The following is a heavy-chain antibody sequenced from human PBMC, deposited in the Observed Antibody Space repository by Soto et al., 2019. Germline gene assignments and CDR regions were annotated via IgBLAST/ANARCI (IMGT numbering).Heavy chain of an antibody. D-gene: IGHD3-10*01. CDR2: ISAYNGNT. J-gene: IGHJ6*02. Sequence: QVQLVQSGAEVKKPGASVKVSCKASDYTFTSYGISWVRQAPGQGLEWMGWISAYNGNTNYAQKLQGRVTMTTDPSTSTAYMELRSLRSDDTAVYYCARVPDYGSGSGDPMDVWGQGTTVTVSS. V-gene: IGHV1-18*01. CDR1: DYTFTSYG. CDR3: ARVPDYGSGSGDPMDV.